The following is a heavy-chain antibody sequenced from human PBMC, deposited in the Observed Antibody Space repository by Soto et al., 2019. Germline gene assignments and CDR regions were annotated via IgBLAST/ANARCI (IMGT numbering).Heavy chain of an antibody. CDR3: ARSPRSGGNYYYAMDV. J-gene: IGHJ6*02. Sequence: GASVKVSCKASGYTFTNYAMHWVRQAPGQRLEWMGWINAGNGNTIYSQKFQGRVTITRDTSANTAYMELNSLGSEDTTVYYCARSPRSGGNYYYAMDVWGQGTTVTVSS. CDR1: GYTFTNYA. V-gene: IGHV1-3*01. D-gene: IGHD3-3*01. CDR2: INAGNGNT.